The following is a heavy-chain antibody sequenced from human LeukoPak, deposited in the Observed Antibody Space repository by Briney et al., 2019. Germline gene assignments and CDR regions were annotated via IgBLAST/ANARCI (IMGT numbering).Heavy chain of an antibody. V-gene: IGHV3-21*01. CDR3: ARGCGRASCPYFFDS. J-gene: IGHJ4*01. CDR1: GFTFSAYN. Sequence: GGSLRLSCAASGFTFSAYNMNWVRQAPGKGLEWVSSISSSGTSIYYAESSKGRFTISRDNAKNSLYLQMNSLRAEDTAVYFCARGCGRASCPYFFDSWGHGSLVSVSS. D-gene: IGHD2-2*01. CDR2: ISSSGTSI.